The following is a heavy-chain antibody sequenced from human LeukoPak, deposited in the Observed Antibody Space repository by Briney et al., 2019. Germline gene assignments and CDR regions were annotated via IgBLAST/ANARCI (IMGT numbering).Heavy chain of an antibody. D-gene: IGHD4-11*01. CDR2: ISAYNGNT. Sequence: GASVKVSCKASGYTFTSYGISWVRQAPGQGLEWMGWISAYNGNTNYAQKLQGRVTMTTDTPTSTAYMELRSLRSDDTAVYYCAREVGNYYEAHYGMDVWGQGTTVTVSS. CDR1: GYTFTSYG. J-gene: IGHJ6*02. CDR3: AREVGNYYEAHYGMDV. V-gene: IGHV1-18*01.